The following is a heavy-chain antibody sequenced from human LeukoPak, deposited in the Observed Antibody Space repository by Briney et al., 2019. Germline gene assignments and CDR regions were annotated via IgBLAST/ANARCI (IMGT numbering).Heavy chain of an antibody. Sequence: GESLKISCKGSGYNFPDFWLGWVRQMPGKGLEWMGIIYPGDSDTRYSPSFQGQVTISADKSISTAYLQWSSLKASDTAMYYCARHTSSGWYYFDYWGQGTLVTVSS. CDR1: GYNFPDFW. D-gene: IGHD6-19*01. V-gene: IGHV5-51*01. J-gene: IGHJ4*02. CDR3: ARHTSSGWYYFDY. CDR2: IYPGDSDT.